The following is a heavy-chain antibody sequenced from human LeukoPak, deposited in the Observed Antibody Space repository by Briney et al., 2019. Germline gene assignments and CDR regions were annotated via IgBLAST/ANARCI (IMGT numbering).Heavy chain of an antibody. Sequence: SETLSLTCAASGGSINSHYWGWIRQPPGKGLQWIGDIYYTGKNNYNPSLESRVTISLDTSKDHLSLNLTSVLAADTAIYYCVRRDTGWNYFDYWGQGILVTVSS. D-gene: IGHD6-19*01. V-gene: IGHV4-59*08. CDR1: GGSINSHY. J-gene: IGHJ4*02. CDR2: IYYTGKN. CDR3: VRRDTGWNYFDY.